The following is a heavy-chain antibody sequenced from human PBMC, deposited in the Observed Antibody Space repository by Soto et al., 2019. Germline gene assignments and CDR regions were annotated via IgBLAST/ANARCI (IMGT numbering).Heavy chain of an antibody. CDR3: AKGHGSGFVES. Sequence: HPGGSLRLSCAASGFTFSSYGMHWVRQAPGKGLEWVAVISYDGSNKYYADSVKGRFTISRDNSKNTLYLQMNSLRAEDTAVYYCAKGHGSGFVESWGQGTLVTVSS. CDR2: ISYDGSNK. CDR1: GFTFSSYG. J-gene: IGHJ4*02. D-gene: IGHD3-22*01. V-gene: IGHV3-30*18.